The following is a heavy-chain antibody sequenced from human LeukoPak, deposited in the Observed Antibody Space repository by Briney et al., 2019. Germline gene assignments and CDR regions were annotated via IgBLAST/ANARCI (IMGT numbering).Heavy chain of an antibody. Sequence: KTGGYLRLYCAASGFTFSDYYMSWMRQAPGKGLEWVSYISSSGSTIYYADSVKGRFTISRDNAKNSLYLQMNSLRAEDTAVYYCARGVRGYYDSSGYYSDYWGQGTLVTVSS. J-gene: IGHJ4*02. CDR1: GFTFSDYY. D-gene: IGHD3-22*01. V-gene: IGHV3-11*01. CDR3: ARGVRGYYDSSGYYSDY. CDR2: ISSSGSTI.